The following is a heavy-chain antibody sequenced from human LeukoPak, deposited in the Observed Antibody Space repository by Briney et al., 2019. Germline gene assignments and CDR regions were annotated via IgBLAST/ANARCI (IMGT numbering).Heavy chain of an antibody. CDR2: IYYSGST. CDR1: GGSIGSSSYY. J-gene: IGHJ4*02. D-gene: IGHD3-22*01. CDR3: ARLGYYDSSGYYCFDY. V-gene: IGHV4-39*01. Sequence: SETLSLTCTVSGGSIGSSSYYWGWIRQPPGKGLEWIGSIYYSGSTHYNPSLKSRVTISVDTSKNQFSLKLSSVTAADTAVYYCARLGYYDSSGYYCFDYWGQGTLVTVSS.